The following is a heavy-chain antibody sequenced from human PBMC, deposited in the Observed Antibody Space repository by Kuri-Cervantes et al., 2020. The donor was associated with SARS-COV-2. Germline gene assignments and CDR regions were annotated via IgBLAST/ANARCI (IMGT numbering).Heavy chain of an antibody. CDR1: GFTFSSYW. V-gene: IGHV3-74*01. CDR3: ARGLTMDFTNTPNYYGMGV. D-gene: IGHD3-10*01. CDR2: INSDGSST. Sequence: GESLKISCAASGFTFSSYWMHWVRQAPGKGLVWVSRINSDGSSTSYADSVKGRFTISRDNAKNTLYLQMNSLRAEDTAVYYCARGLTMDFTNTPNYYGMGVWGQGTTVTVSS. J-gene: IGHJ6*02.